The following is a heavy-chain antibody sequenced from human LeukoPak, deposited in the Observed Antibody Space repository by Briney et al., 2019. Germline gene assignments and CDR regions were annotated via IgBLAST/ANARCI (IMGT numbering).Heavy chain of an antibody. CDR1: GFTFSSYS. J-gene: IGHJ3*02. CDR3: ARAISDYDASDI. CDR2: ISSSSNFI. V-gene: IGHV3-21*01. D-gene: IGHD4-17*01. Sequence: PGGSLRLSCAASGFTFSSYSMNWVRQAPGKGLEWVSSISSSSNFIYYADSVKGRFTISGDNAKNSLYLQMNSRRAEDTAVYYCARAISDYDASDIWGQGTMVTVSS.